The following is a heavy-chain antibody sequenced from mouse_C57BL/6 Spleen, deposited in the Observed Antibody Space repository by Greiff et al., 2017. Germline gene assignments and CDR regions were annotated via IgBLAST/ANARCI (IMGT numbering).Heavy chain of an antibody. J-gene: IGHJ1*03. CDR2: ISSGGSYT. V-gene: IGHV5-6*01. CDR3: ARESDYGSSSGYFDV. Sequence: EVQLVESGGDLVKPGGSLKLSCAASGFTFSSYGMSWVRQTPDKRLEWVATISSGGSYTYYPDSVKGRFTISRDNAKNTLYLQMSSLKSEDTAMYYWARESDYGSSSGYFDVWGTGTTVTVSS. D-gene: IGHD1-1*01. CDR1: GFTFSSYG.